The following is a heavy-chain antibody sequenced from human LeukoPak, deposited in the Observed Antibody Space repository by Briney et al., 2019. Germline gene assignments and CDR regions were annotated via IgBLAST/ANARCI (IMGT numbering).Heavy chain of an antibody. CDR1: GFTFSSYA. CDR2: ISYDGSNK. D-gene: IGHD3-22*01. CDR3: ARAHAYYYDSSGYSHLDY. Sequence: GGSLRLSCAASGFTFSSYAMHWVRQAPGKGLEWVAVISYDGSNKYYADSVKGRFTISRDNSKNTLYLQMNSLRAKDTAVYYCARAHAYYYDSSGYSHLDYWGQGTLVTVSS. V-gene: IGHV3-30*04. J-gene: IGHJ4*02.